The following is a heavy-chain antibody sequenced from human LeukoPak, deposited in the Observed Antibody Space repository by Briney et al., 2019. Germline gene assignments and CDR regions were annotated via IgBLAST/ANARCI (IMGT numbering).Heavy chain of an antibody. D-gene: IGHD6-13*01. CDR2: IYYTGST. CDR1: GGSTSSYY. Sequence: SETLSLTCTVSGGSTSSYYWSWIRQPPGKGLEWIGYIYYTGSTNYNPSLKSRVTISVDTSKNQFSLKLSSVTAADTAAYYCARQQLSQLYYFDNWGQGTLVTVSS. CDR3: ARQQLSQLYYFDN. V-gene: IGHV4-59*01. J-gene: IGHJ4*02.